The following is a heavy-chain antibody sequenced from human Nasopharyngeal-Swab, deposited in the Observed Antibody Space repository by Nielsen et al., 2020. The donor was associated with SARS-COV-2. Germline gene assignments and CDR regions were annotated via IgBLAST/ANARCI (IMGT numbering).Heavy chain of an antibody. CDR3: AREAGGVPAAIEGGYYYGMDV. CDR1: GFTFSSYA. D-gene: IGHD2-2*01. J-gene: IGHJ6*02. Sequence: GSLRLSCAASGFTFSSYAMHWVRQAPGKGLEWVAVISYDGSNKYYADSVKGRFTISRDNSKNTLYLQMNSLRAEDTAVYYCAREAGGVPAAIEGGYYYGMDVWGQGTTVTVSS. CDR2: ISYDGSNK. V-gene: IGHV3-30*04.